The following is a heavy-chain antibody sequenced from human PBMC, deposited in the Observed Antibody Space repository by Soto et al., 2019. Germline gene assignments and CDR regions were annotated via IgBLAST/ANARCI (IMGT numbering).Heavy chain of an antibody. CDR1: GGSFSGFY. J-gene: IGHJ6*02. CDR2: SDHSGRT. V-gene: IGHV4-34*01. D-gene: IGHD3-16*01. Sequence: SETLSLTCAVYGGSFSGFYWSWIRQPPGKGLEWIGESDHSGRTKYNAPPKSRVTISVDTSKKQFSLKLSSVTAADTAVYYCARGMGEESTFYKYYGMDVWGQGTTVTVSS. CDR3: ARGMGEESTFYKYYGMDV.